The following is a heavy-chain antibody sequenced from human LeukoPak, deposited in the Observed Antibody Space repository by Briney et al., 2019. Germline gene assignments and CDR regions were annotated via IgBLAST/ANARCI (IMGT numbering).Heavy chain of an antibody. D-gene: IGHD6-19*01. V-gene: IGHV4-4*02. J-gene: IGHJ4*02. CDR2: IYHSGST. CDR1: GGSISSSNW. CDR3: ARRRGSGWFYNYFDY. Sequence: SGTLSLTCAVSGGSISSSNWWSWVRQPPGKGLEWIGEIYHSGSTNYNPSLKSRVTISVDKSKNQFSLKVNSVTAADTAVYFCARRRGSGWFYNYFDYWGQGTPVTVSS.